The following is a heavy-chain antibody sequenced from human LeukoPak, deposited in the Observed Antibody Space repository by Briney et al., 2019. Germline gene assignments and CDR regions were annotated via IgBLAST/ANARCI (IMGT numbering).Heavy chain of an antibody. CDR1: GFTFSSYG. Sequence: GESLRLSCAASGFTFSSYGMHWVRQAPGKGLEWVAFIRYDGSNKYYADSVKGRFTISRDNSKNTLYLQMNSLRAEDTAVYYCAKDLDRMIVVVTNFDYWGQGTLVTVSS. V-gene: IGHV3-30*02. CDR3: AKDLDRMIVVVTNFDY. CDR2: IRYDGSNK. D-gene: IGHD3-22*01. J-gene: IGHJ4*02.